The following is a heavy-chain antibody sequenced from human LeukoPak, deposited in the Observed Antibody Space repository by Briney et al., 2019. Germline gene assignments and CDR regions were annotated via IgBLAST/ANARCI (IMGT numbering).Heavy chain of an antibody. CDR1: GGSISSYY. Sequence: SETLSLTCTVSGGSISSYYWSWIRQPPGKGLEWIGYIYYSGSTNCNPSVKSRVTISLDTSKNQFSLKLSSVTAADTAMFYCARSSSGTSSIDSWGQGTLVTVSS. J-gene: IGHJ4*02. CDR3: ARSSSGTSSIDS. D-gene: IGHD1-26*01. V-gene: IGHV4-59*01. CDR2: IYYSGST.